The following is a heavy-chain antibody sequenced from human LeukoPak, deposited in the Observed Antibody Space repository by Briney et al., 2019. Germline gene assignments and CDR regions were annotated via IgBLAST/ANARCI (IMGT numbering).Heavy chain of an antibody. V-gene: IGHV4-59*01. J-gene: IGHJ4*02. CDR2: IYNSGST. CDR1: GGSISIYY. D-gene: IGHD1-26*01. CDR3: VRDRELTY. Sequence: KASETLSLTCTVSGGSISIYYWNWIRQPPGEGLEWIGYIYNSGSTSYNPSLKSRVTISVDTSKNQFSLKLTSVTAADTAVYYCVRDRELTYWGQGTLVTVSS.